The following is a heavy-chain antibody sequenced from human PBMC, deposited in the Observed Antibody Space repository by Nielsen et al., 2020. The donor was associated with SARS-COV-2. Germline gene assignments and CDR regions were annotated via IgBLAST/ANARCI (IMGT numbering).Heavy chain of an antibody. CDR2: IYTDGST. J-gene: IGHJ6*02. V-gene: IGHV3-66*01. CDR1: GFTISSSF. D-gene: IGHD7-27*01. CDR3: ARDNWGRMDV. Sequence: GSLRLSCTASGFTISSSFMSWVRQAAGKGLDWVSVIYTDGSTSHADSVKGRFTISRDNSKNTLYLQMNSLRAEDTAVYYCARDNWGRMDVWGQGTTVTVSS.